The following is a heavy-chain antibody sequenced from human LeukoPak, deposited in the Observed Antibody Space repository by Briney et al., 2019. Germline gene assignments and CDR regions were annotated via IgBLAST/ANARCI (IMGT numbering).Heavy chain of an antibody. CDR1: GGSISGYY. V-gene: IGHV4-4*07. D-gene: IGHD1-26*01. CDR3: ARQDSKVGAYTGPYYFDY. CDR2: IYTSGTT. Sequence: PSETLSLTCSVSGGSISGYYWSWIRQPAGKGLEWIGRIYTSGTTDDNPSLKSRVTMSVDTSKNQVSLKVSSVTAADTAVYYCARQDSKVGAYTGPYYFDYWGQGALVTVSS. J-gene: IGHJ4*02.